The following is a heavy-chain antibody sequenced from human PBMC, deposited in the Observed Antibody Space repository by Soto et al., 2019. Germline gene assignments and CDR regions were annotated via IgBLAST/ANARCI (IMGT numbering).Heavy chain of an antibody. CDR2: ISAYNGKT. V-gene: IGHV1-18*01. CDR3: GRAPDYGGNAERGLFDY. J-gene: IGHJ4*02. Sequence: ASVKVSCKASGYTFTSFGISWVRQAPGQGLEWMGWISAYNGKTYYAQNLQGRITMTTDTSTSTAYMDLRSLRSGDTAVFYCGRAPDYGGNAERGLFDYWGQETRFTVS. D-gene: IGHD4-17*01. CDR1: GYTFTSFG.